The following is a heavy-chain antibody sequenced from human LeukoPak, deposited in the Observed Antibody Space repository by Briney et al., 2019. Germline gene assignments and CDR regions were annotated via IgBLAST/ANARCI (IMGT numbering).Heavy chain of an antibody. CDR2: IRPSGDNT. Sequence: GGSLRLSCAASGFTFSSYDMTWVRQAPGGGLGWVSSIRPSGDNTYYGDYVKGRFNIYRYNSKNKVYLQMNNMRVDDTGVYYCARVGGWHWFDPWGQGTLVTVSS. CDR3: ARVGGWHWFDP. D-gene: IGHD1-26*01. J-gene: IGHJ5*02. V-gene: IGHV3-23*01. CDR1: GFTFSSYD.